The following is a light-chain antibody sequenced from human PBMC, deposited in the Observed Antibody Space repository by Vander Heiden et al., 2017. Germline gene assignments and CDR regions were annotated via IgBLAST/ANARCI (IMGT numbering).Light chain of an antibody. J-gene: IGLJ2*01. Sequence: SYELTQPPSVSVSPGQTASITCSGDKLGDKYACWYQQKPGQSPVLVIYQDTKRPSGIPERFSGSNSGNTATLTISGTQAMDEADYYCQAWDSGNVVFGGGTNLTVL. CDR1: KLGDKY. CDR3: QAWDSGNVV. V-gene: IGLV3-1*01. CDR2: QDT.